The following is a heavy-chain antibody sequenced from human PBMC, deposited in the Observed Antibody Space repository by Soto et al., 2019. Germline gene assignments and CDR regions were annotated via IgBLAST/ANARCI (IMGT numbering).Heavy chain of an antibody. D-gene: IGHD2-8*02. Sequence: ASVKVSCKASGGTFSIYGFSWVRQAPGQGPEWIGGIIPILTTPSYAQKFQGRVTIVADESTTTVYMELSSLKFEDTAVYYCATSVGIAPTGEDGMDVWGQGTWVTVSS. J-gene: IGHJ6*02. V-gene: IGHV1-69*13. CDR3: ATSVGIAPTGEDGMDV. CDR2: IIPILTTP. CDR1: GGTFSIYG.